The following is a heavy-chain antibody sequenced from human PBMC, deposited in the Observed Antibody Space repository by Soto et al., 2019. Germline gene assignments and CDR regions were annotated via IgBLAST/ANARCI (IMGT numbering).Heavy chain of an antibody. CDR3: ARHGKSSSMSNYFD. Sequence: GESLKISCKGSGYSFTSYWIAWVRQMPGKGLERMGIIYPGDSDTRYSPSFQGQVTISVDKSINTAYLQLSSLRASDTAIYSCARHGKSSSMSNYFD. V-gene: IGHV5-51*01. CDR1: GYSFTSYW. J-gene: IGHJ4*01. D-gene: IGHD1-1*01. CDR2: IYPGDSDT.